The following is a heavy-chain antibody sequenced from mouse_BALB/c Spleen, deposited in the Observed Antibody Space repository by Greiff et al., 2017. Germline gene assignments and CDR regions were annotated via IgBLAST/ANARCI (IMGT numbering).Heavy chain of an antibody. Sequence: QVHVKQSGAELVKPGASVKLSCKASGYTFTSYYMYWVKQRPGQGLEWIGEINPSNGGTNFNEKFKSKATLTVDKSSSTAYMQLSSLTSEDSAVYYCTREGDYDYDNFAYWGQGTLVTVSA. CDR3: TREGDYDYDNFAY. D-gene: IGHD2-4*01. V-gene: IGHV1S81*02. CDR2: INPSNGGT. J-gene: IGHJ3*01. CDR1: GYTFTSYY.